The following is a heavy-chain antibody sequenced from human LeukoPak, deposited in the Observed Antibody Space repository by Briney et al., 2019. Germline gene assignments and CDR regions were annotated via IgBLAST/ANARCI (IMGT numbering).Heavy chain of an antibody. D-gene: IGHD7-27*01. CDR1: GFTFSSYW. Sequence: GGSLRLSCAASGFTFSSYWMHWVRQAPGKGLVWVSRINTDGSSTSYADSVKGRFTISRQNARSSLYLQMSGLRVEDTAVYYCVRGLLGGFDPWGQGTLVTVSS. CDR3: VRGLLGGFDP. CDR2: INTDGSST. J-gene: IGHJ5*02. V-gene: IGHV3-74*01.